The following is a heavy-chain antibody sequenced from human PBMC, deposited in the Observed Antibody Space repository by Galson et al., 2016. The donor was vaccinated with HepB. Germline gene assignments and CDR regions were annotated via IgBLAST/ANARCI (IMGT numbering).Heavy chain of an antibody. CDR2: ISGTSRYV. D-gene: IGHD2-15*01. CDR1: GFTFSDYY. Sequence: SLRLSCAASGFTFSDYYMSWIRQTPGKGLEWLSYISGTSRYVNYADSVKGRFTISRDNAQSSLYLQMDSLTAEDSAVYYCAREGAASSRFDYWGQGTLVTVSS. J-gene: IGHJ4*02. V-gene: IGHV3-11*06. CDR3: AREGAASSRFDY.